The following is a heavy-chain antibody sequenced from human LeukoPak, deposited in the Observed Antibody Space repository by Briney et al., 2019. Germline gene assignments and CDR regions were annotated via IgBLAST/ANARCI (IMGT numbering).Heavy chain of an antibody. CDR1: GSTVSSNY. CDR3: AASSSGWPYFDY. D-gene: IGHD6-19*01. CDR2: IYSGAST. V-gene: IGHV3-53*04. J-gene: IGHJ4*02. Sequence: PGGSLRLSCAASGSTVSSNYMSWVRQAPGKGLEWVSVIYSGASTYYADSVKGRFTISRHNSKNTLYLQMNSLRPEDTAVYYCAASSSGWPYFDYWGQGTLVTVSS.